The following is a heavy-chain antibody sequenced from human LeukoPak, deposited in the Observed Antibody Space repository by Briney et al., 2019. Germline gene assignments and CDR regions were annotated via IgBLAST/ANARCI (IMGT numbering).Heavy chain of an antibody. CDR3: ARVISLGYCSSTSCYIDY. Sequence: NPSETLSLTCAVYGGSFSGYYWSWIRQPPGKGLEWIGEINHSGSTNYNPSLKSRVTISVDTSKNQFSLKLSSVTAADTAVYYCARVISLGYCSSTSCYIDYWGQGTLVTVSS. D-gene: IGHD2-2*02. V-gene: IGHV4-34*01. CDR1: GGSFSGYY. CDR2: INHSGST. J-gene: IGHJ4*02.